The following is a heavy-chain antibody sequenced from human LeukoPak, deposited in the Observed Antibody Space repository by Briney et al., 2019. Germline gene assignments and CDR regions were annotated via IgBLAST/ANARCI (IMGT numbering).Heavy chain of an antibody. CDR3: ARESSSTYYLDAFDM. CDR1: GGFINSYY. J-gene: IGHJ3*02. CDR2: IYIGGST. Sequence: SETLSLTCTVSGGFINSYYWSWIRQPAGKGLEWIGRIYIGGSTNYNPSLKSRVTISVDTSKNQFSLKLISVTAADTAVYYCARESSSTYYLDAFDMWGQGTMVTVSS. V-gene: IGHV4-4*07. D-gene: IGHD3-22*01.